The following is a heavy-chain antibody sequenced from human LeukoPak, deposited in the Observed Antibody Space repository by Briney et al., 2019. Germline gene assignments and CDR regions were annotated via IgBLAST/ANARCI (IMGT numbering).Heavy chain of an antibody. Sequence: GASVKVSCKASGYTFTGYYMHWVRQAPGQGLEWMGWMNPNSGNTGYAQKFQGRVTMTRNTSISTAYMELSSLRSEDTAVYYCARAEVTAAGTNWGQGTLVTVSS. CDR3: ARAEVTAAGTN. CDR1: GYTFTGYY. V-gene: IGHV1-8*02. CDR2: MNPNSGNT. D-gene: IGHD6-13*01. J-gene: IGHJ4*02.